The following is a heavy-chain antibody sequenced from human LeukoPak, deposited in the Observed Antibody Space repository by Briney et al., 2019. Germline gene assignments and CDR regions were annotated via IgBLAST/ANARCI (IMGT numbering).Heavy chain of an antibody. CDR2: ISATGGST. J-gene: IGHJ3*02. Sequence: GGSLRLSCAASGFSFNSYAMSWVRQAPGKGLEWVSGISATGGSTYHADSVKGRFTFSRDNSKNTLYLQMNSLRAEDTAVYYCAREGAASRAFDIWGQGTMVTVSS. CDR1: GFSFNSYA. V-gene: IGHV3-23*01. CDR3: AREGAASRAFDI. D-gene: IGHD2-15*01.